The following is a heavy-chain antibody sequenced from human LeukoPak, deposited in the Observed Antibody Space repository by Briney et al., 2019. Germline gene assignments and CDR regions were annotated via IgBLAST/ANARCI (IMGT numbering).Heavy chain of an antibody. Sequence: PSETLSLTCTVSGYSFSSGYDWGWIRQPPGKGLEWIGSIYHSGSTYYNPSLKSRVTISVDTSKNQFSLKLSSVTAADTAVYYCASGRNRAYYDFWSGYSLFAFDIWGQGTMVTVSS. CDR3: ASGRNRAYYDFWSGYSLFAFDI. CDR2: IYHSGST. J-gene: IGHJ3*02. CDR1: GYSFSSGYD. D-gene: IGHD3-3*01. V-gene: IGHV4-38-2*02.